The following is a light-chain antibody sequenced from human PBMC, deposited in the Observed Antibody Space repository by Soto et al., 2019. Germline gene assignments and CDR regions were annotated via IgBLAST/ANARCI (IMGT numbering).Light chain of an antibody. CDR1: NTDVATYKY. CDR2: DVS. J-gene: IGLJ2*01. CDR3: SSHTKCGTPLD. Sequence: QSALTQPASVSGSPGQSITISCTGTNTDVATYKYVSWYQQHPGKAPKLIIYDVSDRPSGVSDRFSGSKSGNTASLTISGLQAEDEADYYCSSHTKCGTPLDIGGGTQLTVL. V-gene: IGLV2-14*03.